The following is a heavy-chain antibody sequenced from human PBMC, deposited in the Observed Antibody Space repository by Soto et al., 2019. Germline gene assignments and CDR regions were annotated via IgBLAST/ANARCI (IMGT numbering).Heavy chain of an antibody. CDR2: IIPIFGTA. J-gene: IGHJ3*02. CDR1: GGTFSSYA. D-gene: IGHD6-13*01. Sequence: SVKVSCKASGGTFSSYAIIWVRQAPGQGLEFMGGIIPIFGTANYAQKFQGRVTITADESTSTAYMELSSLRSEDTAVYYCARDLERLAAAGNGGSAFDIWGQGTMVTVSS. CDR3: ARDLERLAAAGNGGSAFDI. V-gene: IGHV1-69*13.